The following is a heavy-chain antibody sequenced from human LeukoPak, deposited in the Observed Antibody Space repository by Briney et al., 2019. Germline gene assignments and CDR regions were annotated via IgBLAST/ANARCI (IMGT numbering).Heavy chain of an antibody. CDR2: IKSKNVGGTT. J-gene: IGHJ5*02. CDR3: TSHAAFDP. CDR1: GFTFNNAW. V-gene: IGHV3-15*01. Sequence: GGSLRLSCAASGFTFNNAWMNWVRQAPGKGLECVGRIKSKNVGGTTDYAAPVKGRFTISRDDSKNTVYLQMNSLKIEDTAVYYCTSHAAFDPWGQGTLVTVSS.